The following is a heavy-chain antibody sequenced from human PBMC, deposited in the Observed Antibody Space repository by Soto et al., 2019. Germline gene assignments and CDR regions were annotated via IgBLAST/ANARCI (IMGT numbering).Heavy chain of an antibody. CDR1: GGSISSSNW. CDR3: ATLWFGELSTYDAFDI. CDR2: IYHSGST. J-gene: IGHJ3*02. D-gene: IGHD3-10*01. Sequence: PSETLSLTCAVSGGSISSSNWWSWVRRPPGKGLEWIGEIYHSGSTNYNPSLKSRVTISVDKSKNQFSLKLSSVTAADTAVYYCATLWFGELSTYDAFDIWGQGTMVT. V-gene: IGHV4-4*02.